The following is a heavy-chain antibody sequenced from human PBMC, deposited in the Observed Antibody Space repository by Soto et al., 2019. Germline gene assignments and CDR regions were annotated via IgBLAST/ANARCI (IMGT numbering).Heavy chain of an antibody. CDR2: IYSSGST. Sequence: PSETLSLTCTVSGGSISSHYWSWIRQTPGKGLEWIGYIYSSGSTNYNPSLKSRVTISVDTSKNQFSLKLSSVTAADTAVYYCAGQGMVVPGTYYFDYWGKGNLVTVSS. CDR1: GGSISSHY. D-gene: IGHD2-21*02. J-gene: IGHJ4*02. CDR3: AGQGMVVPGTYYFDY. V-gene: IGHV4-4*09.